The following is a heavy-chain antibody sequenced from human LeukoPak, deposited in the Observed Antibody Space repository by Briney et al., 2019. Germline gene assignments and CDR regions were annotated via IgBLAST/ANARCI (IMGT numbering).Heavy chain of an antibody. D-gene: IGHD5-12*01. CDR3: ARDPSSYSGYDPYYFDY. CDR2: ISYDGSNK. Sequence: GGSLRLSCAASGFTFSSYAMHWVRQAPGKGLEWVALISYDGSNKYYADSVKGRFTISRDNSKNTLYLQMNSLRAEDTAVYYCARDPSSYSGYDPYYFDYWGQGTLVTVSS. V-gene: IGHV3-30-3*01. J-gene: IGHJ4*02. CDR1: GFTFSSYA.